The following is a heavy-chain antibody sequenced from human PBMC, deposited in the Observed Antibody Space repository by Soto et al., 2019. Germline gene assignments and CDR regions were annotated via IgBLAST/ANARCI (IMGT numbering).Heavy chain of an antibody. V-gene: IGHV3-23*01. CDR3: AKSPEWPNRYFDY. J-gene: IGHJ4*02. CDR2: ITANSGST. CDR1: GFTFSSYA. Sequence: PGGSLRLSCAASGFTFSSYAMVWVRQAPGKGLEWVSTITANSGSTAYGDSVKGRFTISRDNSKSTLYLQMNSLRVEDTAAYYCAKSPEWPNRYFDYWGREPWSPSPQ. D-gene: IGHD3-3*01.